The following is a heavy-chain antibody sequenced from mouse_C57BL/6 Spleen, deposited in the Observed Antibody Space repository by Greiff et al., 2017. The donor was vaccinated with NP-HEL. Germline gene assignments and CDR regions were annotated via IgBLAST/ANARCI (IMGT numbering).Heavy chain of an antibody. J-gene: IGHJ3*01. Sequence: VQLQQSGAELVKPGASVKLSCKASGYTFTSYWMQWVKQRPGQGLEWIGEIDPSDSYTNYNQKFKGKATLTVDISSSTAYMQLSSLTSEDSAVYYCARRGALTGKAWVAYWGQGTLVTVSA. CDR1: GYTFTSYW. CDR2: IDPSDSYT. CDR3: ARRGALTGKAWVAY. D-gene: IGHD4-1*01. V-gene: IGHV1-50*01.